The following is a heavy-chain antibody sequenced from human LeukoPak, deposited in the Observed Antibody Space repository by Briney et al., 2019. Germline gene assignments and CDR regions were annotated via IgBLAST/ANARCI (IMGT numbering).Heavy chain of an antibody. Sequence: GGSLRLSCAASGFTFSSYAMSWVRQAPGKGLEWVSAISGSGGSTYYADSVKGRFTISRDNSKNTLHLQMNSLRAEDTAVYYCAKAGFRTGYSEFDYWGQGTLATVSS. CDR3: AKAGFRTGYSEFDY. V-gene: IGHV3-23*01. CDR1: GFTFSSYA. CDR2: ISGSGGST. D-gene: IGHD3/OR15-3a*01. J-gene: IGHJ4*02.